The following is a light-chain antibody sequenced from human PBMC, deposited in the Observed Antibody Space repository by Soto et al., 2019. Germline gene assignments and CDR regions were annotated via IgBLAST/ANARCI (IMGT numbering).Light chain of an antibody. CDR1: ISDVGAYTS. Sequence: QAFLTQPASVSGSPGQSITVSCTGSISDVGAYTSVSWYQQHPGKAPKLMIYEVSNRPSGVSRRFSGSKYGNTASLTISGLQAEDEAHYYCSSYTSDNRNYVFGTGTKVTVL. V-gene: IGLV2-14*01. CDR3: SSYTSDNRNYV. J-gene: IGLJ1*01. CDR2: EVS.